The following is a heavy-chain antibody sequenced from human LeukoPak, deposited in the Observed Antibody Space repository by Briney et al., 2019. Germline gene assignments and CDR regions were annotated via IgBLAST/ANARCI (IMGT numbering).Heavy chain of an antibody. D-gene: IGHD3-22*01. J-gene: IGHJ4*02. CDR3: ASTDRSAYRYYFDY. CDR2: IYYSGST. CDR1: GGSISSSSYY. Sequence: PSETLSLTCTVSGGSISSSSYYWGWIRQPPGKGLEWIGYIYYSGSTNYNPSLKSRVTISVDTSKNQFSLKLSSVTAADTAVYYCASTDRSAYRYYFDYWGQGTLVTVSS. V-gene: IGHV4-61*05.